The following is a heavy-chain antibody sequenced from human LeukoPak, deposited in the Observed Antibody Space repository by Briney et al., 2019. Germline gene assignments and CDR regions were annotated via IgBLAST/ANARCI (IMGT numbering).Heavy chain of an antibody. J-gene: IGHJ4*02. CDR2: INPNSGGT. CDR3: ARAGYGDLYYLDY. Sequence: ASVKVSCKASGYTFTGYYMHWVRQAPGQGLEWMGRINPNSGGTNYAQKFQGRVTMTGDTSIGTAYMELSSLRSDDTAVYYCARAGYGDLYYLDYWGQGTLVTVSS. D-gene: IGHD4-17*01. CDR1: GYTFTGYY. V-gene: IGHV1-2*06.